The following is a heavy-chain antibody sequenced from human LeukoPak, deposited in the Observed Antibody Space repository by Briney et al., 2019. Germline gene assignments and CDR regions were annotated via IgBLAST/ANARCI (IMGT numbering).Heavy chain of an antibody. CDR3: ARTGTGY. J-gene: IGHJ4*02. V-gene: IGHV3-48*01. Sequence: GGSLRLSCAASGFTFSSYSMNWVRQAPGKGLEWVSYISSSTSTIYYADSVKGRLTISRDNEKTSLYLQVNGLRAEEAAVYYCARTGTGYWGQGTLVTVAS. CDR2: ISSSTSTI. D-gene: IGHD1-1*01. CDR1: GFTFSSYS.